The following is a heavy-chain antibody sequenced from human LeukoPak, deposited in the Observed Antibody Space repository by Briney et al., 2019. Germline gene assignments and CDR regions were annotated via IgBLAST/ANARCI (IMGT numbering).Heavy chain of an antibody. CDR3: ARGPVEMATTHYYYYGMDV. CDR1: GYTFTSYG. CDR2: ISAYNGNT. D-gene: IGHD5-24*01. V-gene: IGHV1-18*01. J-gene: IGHJ6*02. Sequence: ASVKVSCKASGYTFTSYGISWVRQAPGQGLEWMGWISAYNGNTNYAQKLQGRVTMTKDTSTSTAYMELRSLRSDDTAVYYCARGPVEMATTHYYYYGMDVWGQGTTVTVSS.